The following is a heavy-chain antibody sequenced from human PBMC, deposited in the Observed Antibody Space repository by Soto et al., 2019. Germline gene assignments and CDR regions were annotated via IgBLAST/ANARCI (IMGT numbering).Heavy chain of an antibody. CDR2: ISGSGGST. CDR3: AKDQLLRYFDWLLGY. J-gene: IGHJ4*02. D-gene: IGHD3-9*01. V-gene: IGHV3-23*01. CDR1: GFAFSSYA. Sequence: GGSLRLSCAASGFAFSSYAMSWVRQAPGKGLEWVSAISGSGGSTYYADSVKGRFTISRDNSKNTLYLQMNSLRAEDTAVYYCAKDQLLRYFDWLLGYWGQGTLVTVSS.